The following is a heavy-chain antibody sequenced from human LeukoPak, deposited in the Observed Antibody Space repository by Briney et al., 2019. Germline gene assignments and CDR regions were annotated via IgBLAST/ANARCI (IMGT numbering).Heavy chain of an antibody. Sequence: SVKVSCKASGDTFSSYAISWVRQAPGQGLEWMGGIIPIFGTANYAQKFQGRVTITADESTSTAYMELSSLRSEDTAVYYCARGYDSSGYLPYYYYYYGMDVWGQGTTVTVSS. CDR3: ARGYDSSGYLPYYYYYYGMDV. CDR1: GDTFSSYA. V-gene: IGHV1-69*01. D-gene: IGHD3-22*01. CDR2: IIPIFGTA. J-gene: IGHJ6*02.